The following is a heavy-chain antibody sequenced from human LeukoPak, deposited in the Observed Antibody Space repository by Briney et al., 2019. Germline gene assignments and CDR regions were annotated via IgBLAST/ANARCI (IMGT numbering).Heavy chain of an antibody. CDR1: GFIFSNYG. J-gene: IGHJ4*02. V-gene: IGHV3-33*01. Sequence: PGGSLRLSCVASGFIFSNYGLHWVRQAPGKGLEWVAVIWYDGSRKYYADSVKGRFTISRDDSKNTLYLQMTSLRVEDTAVYYCARADCSSSSCPSKFDYWGQGTLVTVSS. D-gene: IGHD2-2*01. CDR2: IWYDGSRK. CDR3: ARADCSSSSCPSKFDY.